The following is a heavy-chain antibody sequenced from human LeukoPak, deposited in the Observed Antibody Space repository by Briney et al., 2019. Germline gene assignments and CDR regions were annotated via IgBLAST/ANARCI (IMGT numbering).Heavy chain of an antibody. D-gene: IGHD6-19*01. Sequence: ASVKVSCKASGYTFTSYHMHWVRQAPGQGLEWMGIINPSGGSTRYAQKFQGRVTMTRDTSTSTAYMELSSLRSEDTAVYYCARDLKMGYSSGRYSWGTGSSNDYWGQGTLVTVSS. CDR2: INPSGGST. V-gene: IGHV1-46*01. J-gene: IGHJ4*02. CDR1: GYTFTSYH. CDR3: ARDLKMGYSSGRYSWGTGSSNDY.